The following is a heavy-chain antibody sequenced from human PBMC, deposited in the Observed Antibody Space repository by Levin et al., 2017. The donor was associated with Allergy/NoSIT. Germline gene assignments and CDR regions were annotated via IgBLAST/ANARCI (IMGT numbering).Heavy chain of an antibody. J-gene: IGHJ4*02. D-gene: IGHD5-18*01. V-gene: IGHV4-59*08. CDR3: ARHSSGFSYAYDFDY. CDR1: GGSITGYY. Sequence: SQTLSLTCTVSGGSITGYYWSWIRQSPWKGLEWIGYINEIGTTSYTPSLNSRLTISVDTSKNHFSLKLSSVTAADAAVYYCARHSSGFSYAYDFDYWGQGTLVTVSS. CDR2: INEIGTT.